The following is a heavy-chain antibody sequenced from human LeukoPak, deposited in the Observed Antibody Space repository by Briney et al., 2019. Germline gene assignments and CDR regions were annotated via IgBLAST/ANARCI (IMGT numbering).Heavy chain of an antibody. CDR2: INPNSGGT. J-gene: IGHJ5*02. CDR1: GYTFTGYY. V-gene: IGHV1-2*02. Sequence: ASVKVSCRASGYTFTGYYMHWVRQAPGQGLEWMGWINPNSGGTNYAQKFQGRVTMTRDTSISTAYMELSRLRSDDTAVYYCARAYEYCSGGSCYSWFDPWGQGTLVTVSS. CDR3: ARAYEYCSGGSCYSWFDP. D-gene: IGHD2-15*01.